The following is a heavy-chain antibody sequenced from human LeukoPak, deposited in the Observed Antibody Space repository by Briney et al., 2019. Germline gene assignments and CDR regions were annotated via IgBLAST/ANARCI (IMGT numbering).Heavy chain of an antibody. J-gene: IGHJ4*02. CDR3: AKDRSSSLVDY. Sequence: PGGSLRLSCAASGFTFSSYGMHWVRQAPGKGLEWVAVISYDGSNKYYADSVKGRFTISRDNSKNTRYLQMNSLRAEDTAVYYCAKDRSSSLVDYWGQGTLVTVSS. CDR2: ISYDGSNK. D-gene: IGHD6-13*01. CDR1: GFTFSSYG. V-gene: IGHV3-30*18.